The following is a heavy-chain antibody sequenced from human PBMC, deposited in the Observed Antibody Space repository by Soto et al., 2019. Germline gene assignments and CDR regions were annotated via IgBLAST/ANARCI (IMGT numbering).Heavy chain of an antibody. Sequence: PXETLSLPCAVYGGSFSGYYWSWIRQPPGKGLEWIGEINHSGSTNYNPSLKSRVTISVDTSKNQFSLKLSSVTAADTAVYYCARGYSNFYYYYGMDVWGQGTTVTVSS. CDR2: INHSGST. CDR1: GGSFSGYY. D-gene: IGHD4-4*01. V-gene: IGHV4-34*01. J-gene: IGHJ6*02. CDR3: ARGYSNFYYYYGMDV.